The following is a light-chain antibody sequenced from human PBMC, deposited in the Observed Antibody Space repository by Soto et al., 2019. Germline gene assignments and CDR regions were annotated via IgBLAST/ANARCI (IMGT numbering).Light chain of an antibody. CDR3: QQYNSYGT. Sequence: IQMTQYHSTLCGSVGDRVKIPCRASQSISSWLAWYQQKPGKAPKLLIYDASSLESGVPSRFSGSGSGTEFTLTISSLQPDDFATYYCQQYNSYGTFGQGTKV. CDR1: QSISSW. V-gene: IGKV1-5*01. CDR2: DAS. J-gene: IGKJ1*01.